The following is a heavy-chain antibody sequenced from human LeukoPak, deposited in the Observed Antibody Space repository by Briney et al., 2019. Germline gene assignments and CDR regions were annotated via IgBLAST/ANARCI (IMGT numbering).Heavy chain of an antibody. CDR2: ISPSGDIT. CDR1: GFIFSSHG. D-gene: IGHD6-19*01. V-gene: IGHV3-23*01. Sequence: PGGSLRLSCAASGFIFSSHGMNWVRQAPGKGLEWVSGISPSGDITYYADSVRGRFTISTDNSKNTLYLQMNSLRAEDTAVYFCAKGSKAVLFTRDHYMDVWGKGTTVTISS. J-gene: IGHJ6*03. CDR3: AKGSKAVLFTRDHYMDV.